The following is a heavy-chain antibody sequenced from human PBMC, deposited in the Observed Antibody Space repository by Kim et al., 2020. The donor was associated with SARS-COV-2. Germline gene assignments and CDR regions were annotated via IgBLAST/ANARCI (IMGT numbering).Heavy chain of an antibody. J-gene: IGHJ6*03. CDR2: IYYSGST. Sequence: SETLSLTCTVSGGSISSYYWSWIRQPPGKGLEWIGYIYYSGSTNYNPSLKSRVTISVDTSKNQFSLKLSSVTAADTAVYYCARLYYDILTGYYKYMDVWGQGTTVTVSS. CDR1: GGSISSYY. CDR3: ARLYYDILTGYYKYMDV. V-gene: IGHV4-59*01. D-gene: IGHD3-9*01.